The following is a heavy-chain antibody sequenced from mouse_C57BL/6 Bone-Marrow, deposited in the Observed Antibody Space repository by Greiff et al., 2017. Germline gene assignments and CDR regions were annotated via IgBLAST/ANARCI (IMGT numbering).Heavy chain of an antibody. V-gene: IGHV5-4*01. J-gene: IGHJ2*01. CDR3: AIDMYNFDY. CDR2: ISDGGSYT. CDR1: GFTFSSYA. Sequence: EVKLMESGGGLVKPGGSLKLSCAASGFTFSSYAMSWVRQTPEKRLEWVATISDGGSYTYYPDNVKGRFTISRDNSKNNLYLQMSHLKSEDTAMYYCAIDMYNFDYWGQGTTLTVSS.